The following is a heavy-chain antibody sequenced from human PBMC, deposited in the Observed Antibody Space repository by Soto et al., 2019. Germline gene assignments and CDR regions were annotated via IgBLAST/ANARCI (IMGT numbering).Heavy chain of an antibody. J-gene: IGHJ3*02. Sequence: ASVKVSCKASGYTFTSYGISWVRQAPGQGLEWMGWISAYNGNTNYAQKLQGRVTMTTDTSTSTASMELRSLRSDDTAVYYCALTGAENAFDIWGQGTMVTVSS. CDR1: GYTFTSYG. CDR2: ISAYNGNT. V-gene: IGHV1-18*01. CDR3: ALTGAENAFDI. D-gene: IGHD7-27*01.